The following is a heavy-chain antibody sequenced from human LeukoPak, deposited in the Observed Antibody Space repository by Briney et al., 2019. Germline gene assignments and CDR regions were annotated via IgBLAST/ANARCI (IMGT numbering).Heavy chain of an antibody. CDR2: IYHSGST. CDR1: GGSISSGGYS. Sequence: SQTLSLTCAVSGGSISSGGYSWSWIRQPPGKGLEWIGYIYHSGSTYYNPSLKSRVTISVDRSKNQSSLKLSSVTAADTAVYYCARAVEGIVATISYFDYWGQGTLVTVSS. J-gene: IGHJ4*02. V-gene: IGHV4-30-2*01. CDR3: ARAVEGIVATISYFDY. D-gene: IGHD5-12*01.